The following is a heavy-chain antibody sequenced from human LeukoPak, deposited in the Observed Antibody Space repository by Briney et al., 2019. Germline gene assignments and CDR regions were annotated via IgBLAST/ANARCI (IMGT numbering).Heavy chain of an antibody. D-gene: IGHD6-19*01. V-gene: IGHV1-2*02. CDR2: INPNSGGT. Sequence: GASVKVSCKASGFIFTGYYMHWVRQAPGQGLEWMGWINPNSGGTKYAQKFQGRVTMTRDTSISTAYMDLSRLRSDDTAVYYCARDHPYSSGWHGRVGAFDLWGQGTTVTVSS. CDR1: GFIFTGYY. J-gene: IGHJ3*01. CDR3: ARDHPYSSGWHGRVGAFDL.